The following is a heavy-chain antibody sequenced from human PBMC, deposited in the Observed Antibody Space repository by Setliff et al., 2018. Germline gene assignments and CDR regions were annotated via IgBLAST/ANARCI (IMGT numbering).Heavy chain of an antibody. CDR1: GYNFPGYY. J-gene: IGHJ4*02. V-gene: IGHV1-2*02. CDR2: ISPRTGNT. CDR3: ARRAFIETITGYCFDL. Sequence: GASVKVSCKASGYNFPGYYLHWVRQAPGQGLEWMGWISPRTGNTQYAQNFQGRVTMTRDTSITTAYMELSSLRSNDTALYYCARRAFIETITGYCFDLWGQGTQVTVS. D-gene: IGHD1-20*01.